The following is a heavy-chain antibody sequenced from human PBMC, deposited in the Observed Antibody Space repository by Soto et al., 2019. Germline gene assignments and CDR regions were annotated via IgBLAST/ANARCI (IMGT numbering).Heavy chain of an antibody. CDR3: ARSYYDSTGFAVDP. Sequence: QMQLQASGPGLVKPSETLSLTCNVSGASVSHGYWSWIRQPPGKGLEWIGFMYFGGSFNYNPSLTRRANISVETSKNKLSMKLPSVTASDTAVYYCARSYYDSTGFAVDPWGQGTLVTVSS. V-gene: IGHV4-59*02. CDR2: MYFGGSF. J-gene: IGHJ5*02. CDR1: GASVSHGY. D-gene: IGHD3-22*01.